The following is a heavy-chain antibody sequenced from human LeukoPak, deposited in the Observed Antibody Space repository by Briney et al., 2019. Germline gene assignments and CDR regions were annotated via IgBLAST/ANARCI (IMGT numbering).Heavy chain of an antibody. J-gene: IGHJ4*02. CDR3: ARRERQWLVRDY. CDR2: INHSGST. V-gene: IGHV4-34*01. D-gene: IGHD6-19*01. Sequence: SETLSLTCAVYGGSFSGYYWSWIRQPPGKGLEWIGEINHSGSTNYNPPLKSRVTISVDTSKNQFSLKLSSVTAADTAVYYCARRERQWLVRDYWGQGTLVTVSS. CDR1: GGSFSGYY.